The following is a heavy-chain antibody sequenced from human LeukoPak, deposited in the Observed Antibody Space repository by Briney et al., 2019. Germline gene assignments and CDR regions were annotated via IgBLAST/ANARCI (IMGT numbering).Heavy chain of an antibody. V-gene: IGHV3-11*01. D-gene: IGHD1-26*01. Sequence: PGGSLRLSCAASGFTFSDYYMTWIRQASGKGLEWVSYISGVASDIYYADSVKGRFTISRDNAKKSVYLQMNSLRAEDTAVYYCARGGAHGMDVWGLGTTVTVSS. CDR2: ISGVASDI. CDR1: GFTFSDYY. CDR3: ARGGAHGMDV. J-gene: IGHJ6*02.